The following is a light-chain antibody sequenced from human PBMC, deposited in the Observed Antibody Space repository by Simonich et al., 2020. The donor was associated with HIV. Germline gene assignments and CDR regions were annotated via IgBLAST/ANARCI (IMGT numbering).Light chain of an antibody. J-gene: IGLJ3*02. Sequence: QSALTQPASVSGSPGQSITISCTGTNSDVGSYNYVSWYQQHPGKAPKPMIYDVSKLPSGVSNRFSGSKSGNTASLTISGLQAEDEAYYYCNSYTSSSTWVFGGGTKLTVL. CDR2: DVS. V-gene: IGLV2-14*01. CDR3: NSYTSSSTWV. CDR1: NSDVGSYNY.